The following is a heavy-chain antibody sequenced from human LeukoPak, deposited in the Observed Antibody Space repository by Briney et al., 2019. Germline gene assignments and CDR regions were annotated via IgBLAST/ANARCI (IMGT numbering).Heavy chain of an antibody. D-gene: IGHD3/OR15-3a*01. CDR1: GFTFSSYA. CDR3: VRATMIYYFDY. V-gene: IGHV3-23*01. CDR2: ISGSGGST. Sequence: GSLRLSCAASGFTFSSYAMSWVRQAPGKGLEWVSAISGSGGSTYYADSVKGRFTISRDNSKNTLYLQMNSLRAEDTAVYYCVRATMIYYFDYWGQGTLVTVSS. J-gene: IGHJ4*02.